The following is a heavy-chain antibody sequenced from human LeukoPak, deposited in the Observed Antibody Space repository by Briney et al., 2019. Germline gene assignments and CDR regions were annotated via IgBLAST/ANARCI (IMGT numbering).Heavy chain of an antibody. CDR1: GFSFSTYA. V-gene: IGHV3-23*01. J-gene: IGHJ3*02. CDR3: VKDTTGSHLGAFDI. D-gene: IGHD2/OR15-2a*01. Sequence: PGGSLRLSCAASGFSFSTYALSWVRQAPGKGLEWVSAISGGGDSTFYADSVKGRFTISRDNSKNTLYLQMNNLRAEDTAVYYCVKDTTGSHLGAFDIWGQGTMVTVSS. CDR2: ISGGGDST.